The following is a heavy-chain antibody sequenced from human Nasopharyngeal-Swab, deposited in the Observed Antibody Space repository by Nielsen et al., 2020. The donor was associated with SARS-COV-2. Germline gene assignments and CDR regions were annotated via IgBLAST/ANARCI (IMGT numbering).Heavy chain of an antibody. V-gene: IGHV3-30-3*01. D-gene: IGHD1-1*01. CDR1: GFTFSSYA. J-gene: IGHJ3*02. Sequence: SLKISSAASGFTFSSYAMHWVRQAPGKGLEWVAVISYDGSNKYYADSVKGRFNISRDNSKNTLYLQMNSLRAEDTAVYYCARDPLRNNWNDVDAFDIWGQGTMVTVSS. CDR2: ISYDGSNK. CDR3: ARDPLRNNWNDVDAFDI.